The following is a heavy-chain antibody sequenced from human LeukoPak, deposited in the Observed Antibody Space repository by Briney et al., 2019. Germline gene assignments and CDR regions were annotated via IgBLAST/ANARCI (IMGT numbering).Heavy chain of an antibody. J-gene: IGHJ4*02. CDR2: ISGGGGST. D-gene: IGHD1-26*01. Sequence: GGSLRLSCAASGFTFSSYAMHWVRQAPGKGLEWVSTISGGGGSTYYADSVKGRFTISRDNSKNTLYLQVNSLRAEDTAVYYCAKGGKWDVTPFDYWGQGTLVTVSS. CDR3: AKGGKWDVTPFDY. V-gene: IGHV3-23*01. CDR1: GFTFSSYA.